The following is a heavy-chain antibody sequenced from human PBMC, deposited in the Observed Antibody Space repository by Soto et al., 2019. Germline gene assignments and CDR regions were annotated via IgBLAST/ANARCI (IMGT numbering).Heavy chain of an antibody. CDR3: ARDQEYGDYGDY. Sequence: QVQLVQSGAEVKKPGSSVKVSCKASGGTFSSYTISWVRQAPGQGLEWMGRIIPILGIANYAQKFQGRVTSTADKSTSTAYMELSSLRSEDTAVYYCARDQEYGDYGDYWGQGTLVTVSS. V-gene: IGHV1-69*08. J-gene: IGHJ4*02. CDR1: GGTFSSYT. CDR2: IIPILGIA. D-gene: IGHD4-17*01.